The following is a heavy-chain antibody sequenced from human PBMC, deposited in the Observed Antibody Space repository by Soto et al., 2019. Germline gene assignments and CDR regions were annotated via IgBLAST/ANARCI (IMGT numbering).Heavy chain of an antibody. Sequence: GGSLRLSCAASGFTFSSYAMSWVRQAPGKGLEWVSAISGSGGSTYYADSVKGRFTISRDNSKNTLYLQMNSLRAEDTAVYYCAKDRLSGYCTNGVCDKDENWFDPWGQGTLVTVSS. J-gene: IGHJ5*02. D-gene: IGHD2-8*01. CDR3: AKDRLSGYCTNGVCDKDENWFDP. V-gene: IGHV3-23*01. CDR2: ISGSGGST. CDR1: GFTFSSYA.